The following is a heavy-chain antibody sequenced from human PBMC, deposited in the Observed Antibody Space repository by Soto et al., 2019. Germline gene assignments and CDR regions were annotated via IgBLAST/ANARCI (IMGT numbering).Heavy chain of an antibody. CDR3: ARAYSGSALGRLEQ. Sequence: PETLTLTCTLPGLSLSSYYRSWIRQSTGKELEWLGYIYYSGSTDYNPSLKSRVTISVDTSKNQFSLNLTSVTAADTAVYYCARAYSGSALGRLEQWCQGTLVTVSS. CDR2: IYYSGST. V-gene: IGHV4-59*01. CDR1: GLSLSSYY. J-gene: IGHJ4*02. D-gene: IGHD2-21*01.